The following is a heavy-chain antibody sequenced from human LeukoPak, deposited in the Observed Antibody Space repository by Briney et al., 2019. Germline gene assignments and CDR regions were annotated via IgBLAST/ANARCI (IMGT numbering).Heavy chain of an antibody. CDR3: ASAYSSTSCTH. J-gene: IGHJ4*02. V-gene: IGHV1-2*02. CDR1: GYTFTVYY. Sequence: ASVTVSCTASGYTFTVYYMHWVRQAPGQGLEWMGWINPNSGGTNYAQKFQGRVTMTRDTSISTAYMELSRLRSYDTAVYYCASAYSSTSCTHWGQGTLVTVSS. CDR2: INPNSGGT. D-gene: IGHD2-2*01.